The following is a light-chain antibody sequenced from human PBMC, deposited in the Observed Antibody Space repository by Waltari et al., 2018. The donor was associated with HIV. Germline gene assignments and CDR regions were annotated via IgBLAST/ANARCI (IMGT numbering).Light chain of an antibody. CDR2: EVS. CDR3: SSYAGRNNYV. V-gene: IGLV2-8*01. J-gene: IGLJ1*01. CDR1: SSDVGGYKY. Sequence: QSALTQPPSASGSPGQSVTISCTGTSSDVGGYKYVSWYQQHPGKAPKLMIYEVSKRPAGVPDRFSGSKSGNTASRTVSVLQAEDEADYYCSSYAGRNNYVFGTGTKVTVL.